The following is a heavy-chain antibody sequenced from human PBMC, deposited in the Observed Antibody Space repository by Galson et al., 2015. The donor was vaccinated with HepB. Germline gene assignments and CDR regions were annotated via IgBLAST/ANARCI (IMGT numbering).Heavy chain of an antibody. CDR3: ARARSEGYCSSTSCYYYYGMDV. D-gene: IGHD2-2*01. Sequence: SLRLSCAGSGFTFTNYAMSWVRQAPGKGLEWVANIKQDGSEKYYVDSVKGRFTISRDNAKNSLYLQMNSLRAEDTAVYYCARARSEGYCSSTSCYYYYGMDVWGQGTTVTVSS. CDR2: IKQDGSEK. CDR1: GFTFTNYA. J-gene: IGHJ6*02. V-gene: IGHV3-7*01.